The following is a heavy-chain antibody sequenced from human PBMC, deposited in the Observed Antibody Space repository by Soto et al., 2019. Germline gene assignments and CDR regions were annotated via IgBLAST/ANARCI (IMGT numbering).Heavy chain of an antibody. V-gene: IGHV4-34*02. Sequence: QVQLQQWGAGLLKASETLSLTCAVSHGSLSDYYWTWIRQPPGKGLEWIGEINHSGGTNYNPSLKSRVTISVDTSKNQCSLRLTSVTAADTAIYYCAGREFSSSSFYYYSYATDVWGQGTTVSVSS. CDR2: INHSGGT. D-gene: IGHD6-6*01. J-gene: IGHJ6*02. CDR3: AGREFSSSSFYYYSYATDV. CDR1: HGSLSDYY.